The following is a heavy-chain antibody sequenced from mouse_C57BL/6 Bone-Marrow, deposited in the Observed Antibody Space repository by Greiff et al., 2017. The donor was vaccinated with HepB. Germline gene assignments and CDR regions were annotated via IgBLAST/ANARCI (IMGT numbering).Heavy chain of an antibody. Sequence: QVQLQQPGAELVKPGASVKLSCKASGYTFTSYWMQWVKQRPGQGLEWIGEIDPSDSYTNYNQKFKGKATLTVDTSSGTAYMQLSSLTSEDSAVYDSARDDYDEWFAYWGQGTLVTVSA. CDR1: GYTFTSYW. CDR3: ARDDYDEWFAY. D-gene: IGHD2-4*01. V-gene: IGHV1-50*01. J-gene: IGHJ3*01. CDR2: IDPSDSYT.